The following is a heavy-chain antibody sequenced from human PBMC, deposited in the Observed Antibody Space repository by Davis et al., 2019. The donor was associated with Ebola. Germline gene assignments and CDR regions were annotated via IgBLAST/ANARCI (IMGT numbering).Heavy chain of an antibody. J-gene: IGHJ6*02. CDR2: IIPILGIA. Sequence: AASVKVSCKASGGTFSSYAISWVRQAPGQGLEWMGRIIPILGIANYAQKFQGRVTMTRDTSTSTVYMELSSLRSEDTAVYYCARDLRSGMDVWGQGTTVTVSS. CDR3: ARDLRSGMDV. V-gene: IGHV1-69*04. CDR1: GGTFSSYA.